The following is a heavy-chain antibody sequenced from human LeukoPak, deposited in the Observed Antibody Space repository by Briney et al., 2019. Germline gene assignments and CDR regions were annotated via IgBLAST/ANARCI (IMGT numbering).Heavy chain of an antibody. D-gene: IGHD3-22*01. V-gene: IGHV4-34*01. CDR1: GGSFSGYY. CDR3: ASLTKIVVP. J-gene: IGHJ4*02. CDR2: INHGGST. Sequence: SETLSLTCAVYGGSFSGYYWSWIRQPPGKGLEWIGEINHGGSTNYNPSLKSRVTISVDTSKNQFSLKVNSVTAADTAVYYCASLTKIVVPWGQGTLVTVSS.